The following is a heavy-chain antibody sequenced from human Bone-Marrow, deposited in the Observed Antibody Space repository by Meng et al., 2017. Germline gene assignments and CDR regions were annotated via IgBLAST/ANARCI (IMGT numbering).Heavy chain of an antibody. CDR1: GGSISNDQW. V-gene: IGHV4-4*02. CDR3: TTLYGDSIS. J-gene: IGHJ4*02. Sequence: QVQLQESGPGLVKPSVTLSLTCDASGGSISNDQWWSWVRQPPGKGLEWSGEIYHSGRTNYNPSVKSRVTMSVDKSQNQFSLKVSSVAAADTAVYYCTTLYGDSISWGQGTLVTVSS. D-gene: IGHD4-17*01. CDR2: IYHSGRT.